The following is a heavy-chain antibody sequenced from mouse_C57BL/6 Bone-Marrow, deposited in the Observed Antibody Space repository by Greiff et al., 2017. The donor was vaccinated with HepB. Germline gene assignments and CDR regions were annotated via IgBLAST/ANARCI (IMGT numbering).Heavy chain of an antibody. J-gene: IGHJ2*01. CDR1: GYTFTSYW. CDR3: ARAGGSSCDFDC. CDR2: IYPGSGST. V-gene: IGHV1-55*01. D-gene: IGHD1-1*01. Sequence: QVQLQQPGAELVKPGASVKMSCKASGYTFTSYWITWVKQRPGQGLEWIGDIYPGSGSTNYNEKCKSKATLTVDTSSSTAYMQLSSLTSEDSAVYYSARAGGSSCDFDCWGQGTTLTVSS.